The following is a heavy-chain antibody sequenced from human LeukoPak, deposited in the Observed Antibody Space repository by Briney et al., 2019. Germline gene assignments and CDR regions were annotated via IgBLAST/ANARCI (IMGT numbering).Heavy chain of an antibody. J-gene: IGHJ4*02. Sequence: ASVKVSCKASGYTFTSQGISWVRQAPGQGLEWMGWISAYNGNTNYAQKVQGRVTMTTDTSTSTAHMELRSLRSDDTAVYYCARAEVGSSRDYFDYWGQGTLVTVSS. D-gene: IGHD6-13*01. V-gene: IGHV1-18*01. CDR1: GYTFTSQG. CDR3: ARAEVGSSRDYFDY. CDR2: ISAYNGNT.